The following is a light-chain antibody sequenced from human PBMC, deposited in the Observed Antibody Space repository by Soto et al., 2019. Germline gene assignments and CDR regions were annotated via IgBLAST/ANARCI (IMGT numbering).Light chain of an antibody. CDR3: QQYYNWPPWT. Sequence: EIVMTQSPATLSVSPGERATLSCRASQSVSNNLAWYQQKPGQAPRLLIYGASTRATGIPARFSGSGSGTEFTLTISSPQSEDFAVYYCQQYYNWPPWTFGQGTKVEIK. CDR2: GAS. CDR1: QSVSNN. V-gene: IGKV3-15*01. J-gene: IGKJ1*01.